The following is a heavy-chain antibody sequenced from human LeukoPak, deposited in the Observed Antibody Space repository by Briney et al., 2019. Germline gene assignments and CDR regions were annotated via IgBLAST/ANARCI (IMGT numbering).Heavy chain of an antibody. CDR2: IYYSGST. CDR1: GGSISSYY. V-gene: IGHV4-59*01. Sequence: SETLSLTCTVSGGSISSYYWSWIRQPPGKGLEWIGYIYYSGSTNYNPSLKSRVTISVDTSKNQFSLKLSSVTAADTAVYYCARDVSMVRGNHFDYWGQGTLVTVSS. CDR3: ARDVSMVRGNHFDY. D-gene: IGHD3-10*01. J-gene: IGHJ4*02.